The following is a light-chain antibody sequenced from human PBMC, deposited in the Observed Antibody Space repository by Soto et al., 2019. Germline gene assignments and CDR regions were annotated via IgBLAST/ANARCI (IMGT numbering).Light chain of an antibody. CDR2: SDN. CDR3: EAWDDSLSGIWV. J-gene: IGLJ3*02. V-gene: IGLV1-44*01. Sequence: QSVLTQPPSASGTPGQRATISCAGSNCNIGRNAVNWYQQLPGTAPRLLTASDNRRPSGVPDSFSASKYGTSAALAISGLQSDYEADYYCEAWDDSLSGIWVFGGGTQLPVL. CDR1: NCNIGRNA.